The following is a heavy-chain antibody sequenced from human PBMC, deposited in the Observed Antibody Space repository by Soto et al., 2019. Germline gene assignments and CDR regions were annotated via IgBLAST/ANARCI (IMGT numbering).Heavy chain of an antibody. Sequence: GESLKISCKGSGYSFTSYWIGWVRQMPGKGLEWMGIIYPGDSDTRYSPSFQGQVTISADKSISTAYLQWSSLKASDPAMYYCARLIFPNTLRKVTYYYGLDVWGQGTTVTVSS. V-gene: IGHV5-51*01. D-gene: IGHD4-17*01. CDR1: GYSFTSYW. CDR3: ARLIFPNTLRKVTYYYGLDV. CDR2: IYPGDSDT. J-gene: IGHJ6*02.